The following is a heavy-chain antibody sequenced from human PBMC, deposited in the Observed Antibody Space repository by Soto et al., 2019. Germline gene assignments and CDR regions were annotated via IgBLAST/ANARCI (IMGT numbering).Heavy chain of an antibody. V-gene: IGHV5-51*01. CDR3: ARPFDTSGWYDY. CDR1: VYSFTNYF. J-gene: IGHJ4*02. D-gene: IGHD6-19*01. CDR2: IYHGDSDP. Sequence: GESLKISCKASVYSFTNYFIAWLRQMRGKGLECMGIIYHGDSDPRYSPSFRGQVTISADKSISTTYLQWNTLKASDTAIYYCARPFDTSGWYDYWGQGTLVTVSS.